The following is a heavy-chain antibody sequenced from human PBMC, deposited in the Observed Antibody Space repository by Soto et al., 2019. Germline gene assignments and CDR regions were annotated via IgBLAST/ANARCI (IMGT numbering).Heavy chain of an antibody. D-gene: IGHD2-15*01. V-gene: IGHV3-15*07. Sequence: EVQLVESGGGLVEPGGSLRLSCVVSGFTFSNAWMNWVRQAPGKGLQWLGRIKSKSDGGTTDYAAPVKGRFSISRDDSKNTMYLQMNSLETEDTAFYYCTTRGFSNYGSTTYYYFAFWGQGTLVTVSS. J-gene: IGHJ4*02. CDR2: IKSKSDGGTT. CDR1: GFTFSNAW. CDR3: TTRGFSNYGSTTYYYFAF.